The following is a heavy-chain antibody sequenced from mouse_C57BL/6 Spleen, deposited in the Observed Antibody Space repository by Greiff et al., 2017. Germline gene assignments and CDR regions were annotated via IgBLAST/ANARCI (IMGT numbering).Heavy chain of an antibody. J-gene: IGHJ4*01. CDR3: ARYLLWYAMDY. CDR2: IYPGDGDT. CDR1: GYAFSSYW. V-gene: IGHV1-80*01. Sequence: VKLQQSGAELVKPGASVKISCKASGYAFSSYWMNWVKQRPGKGLEWIGQIYPGDGDTNYNGKFKGKATLTADKSSSTAYMQLSSLTSEDSAVYFCARYLLWYAMDYWGQGTSVTVSS. D-gene: IGHD2-1*01.